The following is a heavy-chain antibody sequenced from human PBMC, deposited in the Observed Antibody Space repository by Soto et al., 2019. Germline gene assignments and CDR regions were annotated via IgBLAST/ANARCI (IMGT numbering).Heavy chain of an antibody. Sequence: PGGSLRLSCAASGFTFSSYWMSWVRQAPGEGLEWVANINQDGSEKYYVDSVKGRFTISRDNAKNSLYLQMNSLRAEDTAVYYCARAELDDYGDYVIRLSHYYYYGMDVWGQGTTVTVSS. J-gene: IGHJ6*02. CDR3: ARAELDDYGDYVIRLSHYYYYGMDV. D-gene: IGHD4-17*01. V-gene: IGHV3-7*01. CDR1: GFTFSSYW. CDR2: INQDGSEK.